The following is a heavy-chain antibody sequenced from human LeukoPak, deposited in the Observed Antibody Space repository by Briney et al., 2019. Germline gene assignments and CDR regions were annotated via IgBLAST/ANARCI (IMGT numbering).Heavy chain of an antibody. J-gene: IGHJ5*02. V-gene: IGHV1-2*02. CDR3: ARGRLTRRGYPRFDP. Sequence: ASVKVSCKASGYTFTGYYMHWVRQAPGQGLEWMGWINPNSGGTNYAQKFQGRVTMTRDTSISTAYMELSRLRSDDTAVYYCARGRLTRRGYPRFDPWGQGTLVTVSS. D-gene: IGHD5-18*01. CDR1: GYTFTGYY. CDR2: INPNSGGT.